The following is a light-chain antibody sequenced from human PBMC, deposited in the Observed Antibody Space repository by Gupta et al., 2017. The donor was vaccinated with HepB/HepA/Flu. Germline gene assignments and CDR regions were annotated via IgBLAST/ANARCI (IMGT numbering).Light chain of an antibody. Sequence: SYELPQPPSASVSPGQTASITCSGDKLGDKYACWYQQKPGQSPVLVIYQDSKGPSGIPERFSGSNAGNTATLTISGTQDMDEDDYYCQAWDSSTVVFGGGTKLTVL. CDR1: KLGDKY. CDR3: QAWDSSTVV. J-gene: IGLJ2*01. V-gene: IGLV3-1*01. CDR2: QDS.